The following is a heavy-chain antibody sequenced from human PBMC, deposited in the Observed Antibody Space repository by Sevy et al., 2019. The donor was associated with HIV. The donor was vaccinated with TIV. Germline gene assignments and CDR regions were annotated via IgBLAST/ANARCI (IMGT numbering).Heavy chain of an antibody. CDR3: ARDGGCSSTSCLLYFDS. CDR1: GFTFSDYY. D-gene: IGHD2-2*01. V-gene: IGHV3-21*01. Sequence: RGSLRLSCAASGFTFSDYYMNWVRQATGKGLEWVSSISSRSSYIHYADSVRGRFTISRDNAKNSLYLQMNSLRVDDTAVYFCARDGGCSSTSCLLYFDSWGQGALVTVSS. J-gene: IGHJ4*02. CDR2: ISSRSSYI.